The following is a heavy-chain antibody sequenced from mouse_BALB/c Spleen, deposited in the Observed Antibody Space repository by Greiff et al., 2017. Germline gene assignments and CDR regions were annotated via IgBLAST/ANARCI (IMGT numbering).Heavy chain of an antibody. CDR1: GFNIKDTY. V-gene: IGHV14-3*02. Sequence: VQLQQSGAELVKPGASVKLSCTASGFNIKDTYMHWVKQRPEQGLEWIGRIDPANGNTKYDPKFQGKATITADTSSNTAYLQLSSLTSEDTAVYYCAMSRIFAYWGQGTLVTVSA. D-gene: IGHD1-1*01. CDR3: AMSRIFAY. J-gene: IGHJ3*01. CDR2: IDPANGNT.